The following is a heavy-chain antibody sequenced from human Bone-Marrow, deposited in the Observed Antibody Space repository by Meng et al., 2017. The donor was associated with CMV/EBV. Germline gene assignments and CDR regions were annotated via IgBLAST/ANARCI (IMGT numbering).Heavy chain of an antibody. CDR3: ERAHAGSYHDY. CDR2: ISAYNGNT. J-gene: IGHJ4*02. V-gene: IGHV1-18*01. Sequence: ASVKVSCKASGYTFTNYGISWVRQAPGQGLEWMGWISAYNGNTNYAQKLQGRVTMTTDTSTSTAYIELRSLRSVDTAVYYCERAHAGSYHDYWGQGTLVTVSS. D-gene: IGHD3-16*02. CDR1: GYTFTNYG.